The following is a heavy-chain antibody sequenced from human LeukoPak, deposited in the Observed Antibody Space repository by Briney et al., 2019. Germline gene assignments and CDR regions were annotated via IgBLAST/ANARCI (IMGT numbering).Heavy chain of an antibody. J-gene: IGHJ6*02. CDR3: ARATLFDCSGGSCYSPGMDV. D-gene: IGHD2-15*01. CDR1: GGSISSYY. Sequence: PSETLSLTCTVSGGSISSYYWSWIRQPPGKGLEWIGYIYYSGSTNYNPSLKSRVTISVDTSKNQFSLKLSSVTAADTAVYYCARATLFDCSGGSCYSPGMDVWGQGTTVTVSS. CDR2: IYYSGST. V-gene: IGHV4-59*01.